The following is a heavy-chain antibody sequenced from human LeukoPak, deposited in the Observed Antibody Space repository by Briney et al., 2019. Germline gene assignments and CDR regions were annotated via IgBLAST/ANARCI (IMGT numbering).Heavy chain of an antibody. D-gene: IGHD5-24*01. J-gene: IGHJ4*02. CDR3: AKDNGMGDCDY. V-gene: IGHV3-43*02. Sequence: GGSLRLSCAASGFAFSSYAMSWVRQPPGKGLEWVSVISRRDDYTYYADSVKGRFTISRDNSKNSLYLQMNSLRTEDTALYYCAKDNGMGDCDYWGQGTLVTVSS. CDR2: ISRRDDYT. CDR1: GFAFSSYA.